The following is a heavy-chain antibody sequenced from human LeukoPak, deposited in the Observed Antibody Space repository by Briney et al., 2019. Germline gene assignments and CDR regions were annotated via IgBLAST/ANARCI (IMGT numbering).Heavy chain of an antibody. J-gene: IGHJ5*02. Sequence: XSVKVSCKASGSTFTKYIIHWVRQAPGQGFEWVGGIDPNGGRTFHAQKFQDRVTLTRDLSPTTVYMELSSLREEDTAVYYCMRALTISGIGPPPAWGQGTLLTVSS. V-gene: IGHV1-46*01. CDR2: IDPNGGRT. D-gene: IGHD3-3*01. CDR1: GSTFTKYI. CDR3: MRALTISGIGPPPA.